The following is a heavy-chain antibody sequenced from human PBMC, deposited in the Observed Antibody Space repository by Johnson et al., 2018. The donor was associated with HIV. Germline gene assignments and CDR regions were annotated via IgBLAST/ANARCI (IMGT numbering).Heavy chain of an antibody. CDR1: GFTFDDFG. V-gene: IGHV3-20*04. D-gene: IGHD3-10*01. Sequence: VQLVESGGGVVRPGGSLRLSCAASGFTFDDFGMGWVRQAPGKGLEWVSGINWNGGGTGYADSVKGRFTISRDNAKNSLYLQMNSLRGEDTALYYCARVMVQGDAFDIWGQGTMVTVSS. J-gene: IGHJ3*02. CDR3: ARVMVQGDAFDI. CDR2: INWNGGGT.